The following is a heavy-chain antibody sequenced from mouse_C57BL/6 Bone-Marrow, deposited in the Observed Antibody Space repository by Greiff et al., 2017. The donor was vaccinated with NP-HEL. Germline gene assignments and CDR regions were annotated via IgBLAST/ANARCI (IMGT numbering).Heavy chain of an antibody. D-gene: IGHD2-4*01. CDR2: IRNKANGYTT. J-gene: IGHJ2*01. Sequence: EVKLVESGGGLVQPGGSLSLSCAASGFTFTDYYMSWVRQPPGTALEWLGFIRNKANGYTTEYSASVKGRFTISRDNSQSILYLQMNALRAEDSATYYCARYGGLRPYFDYWGQGTTRTVSS. CDR3: ARYGGLRPYFDY. V-gene: IGHV7-3*01. CDR1: GFTFTDYY.